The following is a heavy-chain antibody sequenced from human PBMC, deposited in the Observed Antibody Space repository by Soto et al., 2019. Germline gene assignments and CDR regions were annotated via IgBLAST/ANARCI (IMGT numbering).Heavy chain of an antibody. CDR3: ARREKLTYYDLKTGTFDY. D-gene: IGHD3-3*01. CDR1: GGSFSGYY. J-gene: IGHJ4*02. V-gene: IGHV4-34*01. CDR2: INHSGST. Sequence: SETLSLTCAVYGGSFSGYYWSWIRQPPGKGLEWIGEINHSGSTNYNPSLKSRVTISVDTSKNQFSLKLSSVTAADTAVYYCARREKLTYYDLKTGTFDYWGQGTLVTVSS.